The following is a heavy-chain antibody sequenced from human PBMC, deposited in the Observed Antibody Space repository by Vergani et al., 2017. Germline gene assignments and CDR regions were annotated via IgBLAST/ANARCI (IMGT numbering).Heavy chain of an antibody. Sequence: EVQLVESGGGLVKPGGSLRLSCAASGFTFSSYSMNWVRQAPGKGLEWVSSISSSSSYIYYADSVKGRFTISRDNAKNSLYLQMNSLRAEDTAVYYCARAVGDGDYPVDYWGQGTLVTVSS. J-gene: IGHJ4*02. CDR1: GFTFSSYS. D-gene: IGHD4-17*01. V-gene: IGHV3-21*01. CDR3: ARAVGDGDYPVDY. CDR2: ISSSSSYI.